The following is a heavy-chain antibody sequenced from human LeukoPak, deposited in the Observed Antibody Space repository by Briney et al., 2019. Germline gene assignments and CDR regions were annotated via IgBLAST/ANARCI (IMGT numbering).Heavy chain of an antibody. CDR1: GFTFGDYA. J-gene: IGHJ6*03. D-gene: IGHD6-6*01. Sequence: GGSLRLSCTASGFTFGDYAMTWVRQAPGKGLEWVGFIRSKVFGGTPEYAASVKGRFTISRDDSKGIAYLQMNSLKTEDTAVYYCTREQGQLVSTHYYYYYYYMDVWGKGTTVTVSS. CDR2: IRSKVFGGTP. V-gene: IGHV3-49*04. CDR3: TREQGQLVSTHYYYYYYYMDV.